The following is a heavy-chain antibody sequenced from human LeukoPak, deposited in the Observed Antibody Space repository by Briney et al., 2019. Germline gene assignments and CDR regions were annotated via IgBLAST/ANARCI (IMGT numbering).Heavy chain of an antibody. CDR3: AKDGYYDILTGYYTQFDY. D-gene: IGHD3-9*01. CDR2: IFPSGGEI. V-gene: IGHV3-23*01. J-gene: IGHJ4*02. CDR1: GFTFSTFA. Sequence: GGSLRLSCAASGFTFSTFAMIWVRQPPGKGLEWVSSIFPSGGEIHYADSVKGRFTISRDNSKNTLYLQMNSLRAEDTAVYYCAKDGYYDILTGYYTQFDYWGQGTLVTVSS.